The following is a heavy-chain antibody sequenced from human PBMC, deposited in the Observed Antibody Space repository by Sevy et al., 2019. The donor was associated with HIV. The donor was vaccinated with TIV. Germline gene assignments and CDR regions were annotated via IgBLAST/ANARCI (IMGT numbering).Heavy chain of an antibody. CDR1: GFTFSSYS. CDR2: ISSSSSYI. D-gene: IGHD5-12*01. CDR3: ARDSRWVGYHYYDYYYYGMDV. V-gene: IGHV3-21*01. Sequence: GGSLKISCAASGFTFSSYSMNWVRQAPGKGLEWVSSISSSSSYIYYADSVKGRFTISRDNAENSLYRQMNSLRAEDTAVYYCARDSRWVGYHYYDYYYYGMDVWGQGTTVTVSS. J-gene: IGHJ6*02.